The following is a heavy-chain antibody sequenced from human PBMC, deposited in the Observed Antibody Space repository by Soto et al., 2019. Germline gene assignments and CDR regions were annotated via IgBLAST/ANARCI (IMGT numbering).Heavy chain of an antibody. CDR2: IWYDGSNK. CDR1: GFTFSSYG. CDR3: ARAPGSYYGSGRFSHYGMDV. D-gene: IGHD3-10*01. J-gene: IGHJ6*02. Sequence: QVQLVESGGGVVQPGRSLRLSCAASGFTFSSYGMHWVRQAPGKGLEWVAVIWYDGSNKYYADSVKGRFTISRDNSKNTLYLQMNSLRAEDTAVYYCARAPGSYYGSGRFSHYGMDVWGQGTTVTVSS. V-gene: IGHV3-33*01.